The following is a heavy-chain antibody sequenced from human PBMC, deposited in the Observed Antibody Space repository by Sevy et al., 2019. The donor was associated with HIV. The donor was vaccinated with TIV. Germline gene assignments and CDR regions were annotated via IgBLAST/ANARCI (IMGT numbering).Heavy chain of an antibody. D-gene: IGHD5-18*01. CDR2: IIPIFGTA. Sequence: ASVKVSCKASGGTFSSYAISWVRQAPGQGLEWMGGIIPIFGTANYAQKFQGRVTITADESTSTAYMELSSLRSEDTAVYYCARGVCGYSYGHQTFDYWGQGTLVTVSS. CDR3: ARGVCGYSYGHQTFDY. V-gene: IGHV1-69*13. J-gene: IGHJ4*02. CDR1: GGTFSSYA.